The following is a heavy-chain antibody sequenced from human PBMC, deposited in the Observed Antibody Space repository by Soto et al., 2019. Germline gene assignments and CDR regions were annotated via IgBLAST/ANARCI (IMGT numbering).Heavy chain of an antibody. J-gene: IGHJ6*02. D-gene: IGHD3-3*01. CDR1: GGTFSSYA. CDR2: IIPIFGTA. CDR3: ASPTREWLPPARDYYYGMDV. V-gene: IGHV1-69*06. Sequence: QVQLVQSGAEVKKPGSSVKVSCKASGGTFSSYAISWVRQAPEQGLEWMGGIIPIFGTANYAQKFQGRVTITADKSTSTAYMELSSLRSEDTAVYYCASPTREWLPPARDYYYGMDVWGQGTTVTVSS.